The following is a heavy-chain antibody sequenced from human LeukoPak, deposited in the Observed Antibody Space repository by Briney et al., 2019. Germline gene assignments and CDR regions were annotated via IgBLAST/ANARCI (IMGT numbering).Heavy chain of an antibody. D-gene: IGHD3-3*01. V-gene: IGHV4-59*01. CDR2: IYYSGST. CDR1: GGSISSYY. CDR3: VRGKYHFWSGYPSDYYYYYYMDV. J-gene: IGHJ6*03. Sequence: SETLSLTCTVSGGSISSYYWSWIRQPPGKGLEWIGYIYYSGSTNYNPSLKSRVTISVDTSKNQFSLKLRSVTAADTAVYYCVRGKYHFWSGYPSDYYYYYYMDVWGKGTTVTVSS.